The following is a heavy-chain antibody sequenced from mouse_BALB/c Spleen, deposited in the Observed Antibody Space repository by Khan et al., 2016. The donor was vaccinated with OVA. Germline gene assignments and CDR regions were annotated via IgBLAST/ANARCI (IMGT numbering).Heavy chain of an antibody. CDR2: IDPANGNT. Sequence: EVKLEVSGAELVKPGASVKLSCTASGFNIKDTYMHWVKKRPEQGLEWIGRIDPANGNTKYDPKFQGKATITADTSSNTAYLQLSTLTSEDTAVYYCARDYWDVFAYWGQGTLVTVSA. J-gene: IGHJ3*01. CDR1: GFNIKDTY. D-gene: IGHD4-1*01. CDR3: ARDYWDVFAY. V-gene: IGHV14-3*02.